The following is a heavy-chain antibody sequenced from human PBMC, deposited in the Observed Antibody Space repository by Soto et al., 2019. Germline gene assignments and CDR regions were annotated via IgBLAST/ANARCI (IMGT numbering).Heavy chain of an antibody. D-gene: IGHD1-20*01. Sequence: EVQLVESGGGLVQPGRSLRLSCAASGFTLGDYAMHWVRQAPGKGLEWVSGISWNSGSIGYAYSVKGRFTISRDNAKKYLYLQMNSLRAEDTALYYCAKAFIYDWNPVSGLDVWGQGATVTGSS. V-gene: IGHV3-9*01. CDR1: GFTLGDYA. J-gene: IGHJ6*02. CDR3: AKAFIYDWNPVSGLDV. CDR2: ISWNSGSI.